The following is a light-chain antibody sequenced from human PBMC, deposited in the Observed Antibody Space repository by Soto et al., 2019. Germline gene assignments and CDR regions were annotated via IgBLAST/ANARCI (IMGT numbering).Light chain of an antibody. CDR1: SSDVGGYNY. Sequence: QSVLTQPASVSGSPGQSITISCTGTSSDVGGYNYVSWYQQHPGKAPKLMIYDASNRPSGVSNRFSGSKSGNTASLTISGLQAEDEADYYCSSYTSSSPLFGTGTKVTVL. CDR2: DAS. J-gene: IGLJ1*01. CDR3: SSYTSSSPL. V-gene: IGLV2-14*01.